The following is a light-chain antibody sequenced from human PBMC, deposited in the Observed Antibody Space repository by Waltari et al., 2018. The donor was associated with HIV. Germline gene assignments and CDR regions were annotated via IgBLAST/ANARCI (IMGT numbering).Light chain of an antibody. CDR1: SSDVAGYNY. Sequence: QSALTQPRSVSGSSGQSVTISCTATSSDVAGYNYVSWYQQHPGKAPKLMIYDVSKRPSGVPDRFSGSKSGNTASLTISGLQAEDEADYYCCSYAGSYTVYVFGTGTKVTVL. J-gene: IGLJ1*01. V-gene: IGLV2-11*01. CDR3: CSYAGSYTVYV. CDR2: DVS.